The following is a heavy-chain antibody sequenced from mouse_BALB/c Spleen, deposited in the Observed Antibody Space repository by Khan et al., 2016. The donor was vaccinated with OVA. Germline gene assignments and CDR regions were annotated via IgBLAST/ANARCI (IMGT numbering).Heavy chain of an antibody. CDR2: INPHIGET. CDR3: ARIYRSYFDY. J-gene: IGHJ2*01. CDR1: GYSFTGYF. Sequence: VQLKQSGPELVKPGASVKISCKASGYSFTGYFMNWVMQRHGKSLEWIGRINPHIGETFYNQKFQGKATLTVDESSSTAHMELRSLASEDSAVYYCARIYRSYFDYWGQGTTLTVSS. D-gene: IGHD1-1*01. V-gene: IGHV1-20*02.